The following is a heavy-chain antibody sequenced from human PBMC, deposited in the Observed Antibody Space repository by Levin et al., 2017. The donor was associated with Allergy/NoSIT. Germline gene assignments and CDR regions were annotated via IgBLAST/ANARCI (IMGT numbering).Heavy chain of an antibody. CDR3: ARGLGNYYGSGSYYNVVFYFDY. CDR2: IYYSGST. D-gene: IGHD3-10*01. CDR1: GGSVSSGSYY. Sequence: GSLRLSCTVSGGSVSSGSYYWSWIRQPPGKGLEWIGYIYYSGSTNYNPSLKSRVTISVDTSKNQFSLKLSSVTAADTAVYYCARGLGNYYGSGSYYNVVFYFDYWGQGTLVTVSS. J-gene: IGHJ4*02. V-gene: IGHV4-61*01.